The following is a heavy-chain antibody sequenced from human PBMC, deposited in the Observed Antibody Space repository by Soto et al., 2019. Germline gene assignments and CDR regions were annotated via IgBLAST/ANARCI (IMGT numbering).Heavy chain of an antibody. J-gene: IGHJ4*02. CDR1: GYTFTSYW. CDR2: IFPGDSDT. CDR3: ARRAYSTEYLDY. V-gene: IGHV5-51*01. D-gene: IGHD6-13*01. Sequence: PGESLKISCEGSGYTFTSYWIAWVRQMPGKGLEWMGIIFPGDSDTRYSPSFQGQVTISADKSIRTAYLQWSSLKASDTALYYCARRAYSTEYLDYWGQGTLVTVSS.